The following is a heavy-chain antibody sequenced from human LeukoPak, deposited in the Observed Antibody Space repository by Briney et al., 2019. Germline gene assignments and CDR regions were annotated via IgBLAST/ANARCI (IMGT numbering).Heavy chain of an antibody. Sequence: GGTLRLSCAASGFTLSSYEMNWVRQAPGKGLEWVSYISSSGGTIYYADSVRGRFTISRDNAKNSLYLQMNSLRAEDTAIYYCARDLCSGGSCSDYWGQGTLVTVSS. J-gene: IGHJ4*02. D-gene: IGHD2-15*01. CDR3: ARDLCSGGSCSDY. CDR2: ISSSGGTI. V-gene: IGHV3-48*03. CDR1: GFTLSSYE.